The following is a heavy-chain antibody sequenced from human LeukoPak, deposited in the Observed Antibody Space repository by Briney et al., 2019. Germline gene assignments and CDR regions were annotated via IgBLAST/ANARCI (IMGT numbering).Heavy chain of an antibody. J-gene: IGHJ3*02. D-gene: IGHD2-15*01. CDR1: GFTVSSNY. Sequence: GGSLRLSCAASGFTVSSNYMSWVRQAPGKGLEWVSVIYSGGSTYYADSVKGRFTISRDNAKNSLYLQMNSLRAEDTAVYYCARVKGILRAFDIWGQGTMVTVSS. CDR2: IYSGGST. V-gene: IGHV3-53*01. CDR3: ARVKGILRAFDI.